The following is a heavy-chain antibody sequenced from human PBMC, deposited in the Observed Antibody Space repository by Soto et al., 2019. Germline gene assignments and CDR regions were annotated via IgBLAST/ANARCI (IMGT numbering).Heavy chain of an antibody. V-gene: IGHV1-18*01. CDR1: VYAFTRYG. D-gene: IGHD3-3*01. Sequence: SVKVSCKSPVYAFTRYGISLVRQAPGQGLEWMGWISAYNGNTNYAQKLQGRVTMTTDTSTSTAYMDLRSLRSDDTAVYYCARLVGGPSGYHMDVWGQGTTVTVSS. CDR2: ISAYNGNT. J-gene: IGHJ6*02. CDR3: ARLVGGPSGYHMDV.